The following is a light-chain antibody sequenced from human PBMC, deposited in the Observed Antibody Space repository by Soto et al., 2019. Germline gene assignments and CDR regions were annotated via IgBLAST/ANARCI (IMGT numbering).Light chain of an antibody. CDR3: QQAISLPLT. J-gene: IGKJ3*01. CDR1: QGIASW. V-gene: IGKV1-12*01. CDR2: GAS. Sequence: DIQMTQSPSFVSASVGDTVTITCRASQGIASWLAWYQQKPGKVPKVLIFGASSLRTGVPPRFSGSGSGTNFTLTISSLQPEDFATYFCQQAISLPLTFGPGTKVDIK.